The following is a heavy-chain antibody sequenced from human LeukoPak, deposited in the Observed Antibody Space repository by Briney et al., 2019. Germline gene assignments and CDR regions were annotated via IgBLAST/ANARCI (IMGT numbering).Heavy chain of an antibody. CDR2: ISGSGGSR. D-gene: IGHD3-3*01. V-gene: IGHV3-23*01. J-gene: IGHJ6*02. CDR1: GFTFSNYA. CDR3: AKDQYYDFWSGCPKEDYYYYGMDV. Sequence: GGSLRLSCAASGFTFSNYAMSWVRQAPGKGLEWVSAISGSGGSRYYADSVKGRFTISRDNSKNTLYLQMTSLRAEDTAVYYCAKDQYYDFWSGCPKEDYYYYGMDVWGQGTTVTVSS.